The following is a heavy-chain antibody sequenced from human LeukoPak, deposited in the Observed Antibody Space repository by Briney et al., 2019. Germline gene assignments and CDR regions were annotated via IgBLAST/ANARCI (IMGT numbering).Heavy chain of an antibody. CDR3: ARGVITTFWSGYYAHYFDY. D-gene: IGHD3-3*01. V-gene: IGHV3-20*04. CDR2: INWNGGST. CDR1: GFTFDDYG. Sequence: PGGSLRLSCAASGFTFDDYGMSWVRQAPGKGLEWVSGINWNGGSTGYADSVKGRFTISRDNGKNSLYLQMNSLRAEDTALYYCARGVITTFWSGYYAHYFDYWGQGTLVTVSS. J-gene: IGHJ4*02.